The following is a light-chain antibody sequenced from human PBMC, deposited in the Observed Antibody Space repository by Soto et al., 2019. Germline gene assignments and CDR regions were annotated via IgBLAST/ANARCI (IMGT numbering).Light chain of an antibody. J-gene: IGKJ5*01. CDR2: GAS. Sequence: DIEMTQSPASRSALVGDRVTITCRASQGIHIYLAWYQQKPGKAPASLIYGASSLQSAVPSTFSASGSGTEFTLTISSLQPEDFATYYCQQYHSYPLTLGQGTRLEI. CDR1: QGIHIY. CDR3: QQYHSYPLT. V-gene: IGKV1-16*01.